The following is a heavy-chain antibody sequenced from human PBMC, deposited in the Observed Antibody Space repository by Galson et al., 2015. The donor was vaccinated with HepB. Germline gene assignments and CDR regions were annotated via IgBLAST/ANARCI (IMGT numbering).Heavy chain of an antibody. CDR2: INSDGSST. CDR3: ARDGGYYWFDS. Sequence: SLRLSCAASGFNFSNNWIHWVRQAPGKGLVWVSRINSDGSSTSYADSVKGRFTVSRDNAKNTPYLQMNSLRVEDTAVYYCARDGGYYWFDSWGQGTLVTVSS. J-gene: IGHJ5*01. CDR1: GFNFSNNW. V-gene: IGHV3-74*01. D-gene: IGHD2-21*01.